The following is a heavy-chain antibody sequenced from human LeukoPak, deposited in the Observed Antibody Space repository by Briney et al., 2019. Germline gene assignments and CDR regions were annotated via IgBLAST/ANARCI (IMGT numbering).Heavy chain of an antibody. CDR2: ISYVGSNK. CDR3: ARVVDTAMVIYYYYYGMDV. Sequence: PGSSLRLSSAASGLTVSSYAMHWVRHAPRKRPQSLAVISYVGSNKYYADSVKGRFTISRDNSKNTLYLQMNSLRAEDTAVYYCARVVDTAMVIYYYYYGMDVWGQGTTVTVSS. D-gene: IGHD5-18*01. CDR1: GLTVSSYA. J-gene: IGHJ6*02. V-gene: IGHV3-30-3*01.